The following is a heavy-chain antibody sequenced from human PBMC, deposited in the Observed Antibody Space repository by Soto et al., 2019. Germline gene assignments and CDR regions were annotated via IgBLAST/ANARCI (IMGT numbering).Heavy chain of an antibody. Sequence: VKVSCKASGYTFTNYGISWVRQAPGQGLQWMGWIRGYNGNSNYALRLQGRVTMTTDTSTRTAYMELRSLRSDDTAVYYCARSSHLDYLSLYFDYWGQGTMVTVSS. CDR3: ARSSHLDYLSLYFDY. V-gene: IGHV1-18*01. D-gene: IGHD2-21*01. J-gene: IGHJ4*02. CDR2: IRGYNGNS. CDR1: GYTFTNYG.